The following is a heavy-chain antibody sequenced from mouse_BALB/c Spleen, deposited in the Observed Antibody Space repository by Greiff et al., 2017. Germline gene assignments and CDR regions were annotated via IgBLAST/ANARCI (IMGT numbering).Heavy chain of an antibody. CDR3: SRKKDIIKTTVYYTMDY. J-gene: IGHJ4*01. CDR2: ISYSGST. CDR1: GHSIPSGY. V-gene: IGHV3-8*02. D-gene: IGHD1-1*01. Sequence: VQLKESGPSLVKPSQTLPLSCSATGHSIPSGYWNWIRKFPGNKLEYMGYISYSGSTYYNPSLKSRISITRDTSKNQYYLQFNSVTTEDTAAYYCSRKKDIIKTTVYYTMDYWGQGTSGTVSS.